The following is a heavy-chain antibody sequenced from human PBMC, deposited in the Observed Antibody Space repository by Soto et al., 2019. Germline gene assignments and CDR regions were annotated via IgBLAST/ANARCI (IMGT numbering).Heavy chain of an antibody. V-gene: IGHV4-4*07. J-gene: IGHJ5*02. D-gene: IGHD1-1*01. CDR2: IYATGTT. CDR1: GASISGFY. Sequence: EPLSLTCTVSGASISGFYWSWIRKSAGKGLEWIGRIYATGTTDYNPSLKSRVMMSVDTSKKQFSLKLRSVTAADTAVYYCVRDGTKALRDWFDPWGQGISVTVSS. CDR3: VRDGTKALRDWFDP.